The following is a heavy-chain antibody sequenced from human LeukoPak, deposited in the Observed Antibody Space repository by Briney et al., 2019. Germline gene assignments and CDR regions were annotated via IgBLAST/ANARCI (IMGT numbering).Heavy chain of an antibody. V-gene: IGHV4-59*12. CDR2: IYYSGST. J-gene: IGHJ6*02. CDR1: GGSISSYY. CDR3: ARDQDYGDYGGNYYYYGMDV. D-gene: IGHD4-17*01. Sequence: SETLSLTCTVSGGSISSYYWSWIRQPPGKGLEWIGYIYYSGSTNYNPSLKSRVTISVDTSKNQFSLKLSSVTAADTAVYYCARDQDYGDYGGNYYYYGMDVWGQGTTVTVSS.